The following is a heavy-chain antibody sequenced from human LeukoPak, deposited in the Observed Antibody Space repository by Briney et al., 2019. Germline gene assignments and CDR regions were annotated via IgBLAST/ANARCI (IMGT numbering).Heavy chain of an antibody. Sequence: GGSLRLSCAASEFAFSSYGMAWVRQSPGKGLECVSAITDDGVHTYYADSVEDRFTISRDNSKYTLHLQMNSLSVEDTALYYCVSRSTDRAFDFWGQGTLVTVSS. CDR2: ITDDGVHT. J-gene: IGHJ4*02. V-gene: IGHV3-23*01. CDR1: EFAFSSYG. D-gene: IGHD5/OR15-5a*01. CDR3: VSRSTDRAFDF.